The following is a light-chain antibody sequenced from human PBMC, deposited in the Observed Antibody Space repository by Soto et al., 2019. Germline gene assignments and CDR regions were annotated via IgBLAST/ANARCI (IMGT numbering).Light chain of an antibody. CDR1: SSDVGGYNH. Sequence: QSVLTQPASVSGSPGQSITISCTGTSSDVGGYNHVSWYQQHPGKAPKLMIYDVTNRPSGVSNRFSGSKSGNTASLTISGLQAEDEADYYCNSYTSSTTVVFGGGTQLTVL. CDR2: DVT. J-gene: IGLJ2*01. V-gene: IGLV2-14*01. CDR3: NSYTSSTTVV.